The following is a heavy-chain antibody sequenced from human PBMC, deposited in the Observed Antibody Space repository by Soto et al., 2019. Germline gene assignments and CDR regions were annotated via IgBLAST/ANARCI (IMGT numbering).Heavy chain of an antibody. CDR3: ARDRGDYGDYGIYYYYTVDV. Sequence: SQTLSLTCAISGDSVSSNSAAWNWIRQSPSRGLEWLGRTYYRSKWYNDYAVSVKSRITINPDTSKNQFSLQLNSVTPEDTAVYYCARDRGDYGDYGIYYYYTVDVWGQGTTVTVSS. D-gene: IGHD4-17*01. CDR1: GDSVSSNSAA. V-gene: IGHV6-1*01. J-gene: IGHJ6*02. CDR2: TYYRSKWYN.